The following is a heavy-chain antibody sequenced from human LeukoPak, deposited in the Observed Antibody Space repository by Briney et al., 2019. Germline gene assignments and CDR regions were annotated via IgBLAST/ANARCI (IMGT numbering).Heavy chain of an antibody. CDR3: VRDWVHFGFDS. V-gene: IGHV3-74*01. CDR1: GFTFSNYW. D-gene: IGHD3-3*01. J-gene: IGHJ5*01. CDR2: IKGDGSHT. Sequence: GGSLRLSCAASGFTFSNYWMHWVRQAPGKGLVWVSRIKGDGSHTIYADSVKGRFTISRDNAKNTLYLQMKSLRAEDTAVYYCVRDWVHFGFDSWGLGTLVTVSS.